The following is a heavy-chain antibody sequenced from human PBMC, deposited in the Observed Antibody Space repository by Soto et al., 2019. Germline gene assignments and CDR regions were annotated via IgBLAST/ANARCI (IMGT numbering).Heavy chain of an antibody. CDR3: ARRYGGNFDY. D-gene: IGHD1-26*01. CDR2: IYYSGST. J-gene: IGHJ4*02. V-gene: IGHV4-39*07. CDR1: GGSISSSSYY. Sequence: PSETLSLTCTVSGGSISSSSYYWGWIRQPPGKGLEWIGSIYYSGSTYYNPSLKSRVTISLDTSKNQFSLKLASVTAADTAVYYCARRYGGNFDYWGQGTLVTVSS.